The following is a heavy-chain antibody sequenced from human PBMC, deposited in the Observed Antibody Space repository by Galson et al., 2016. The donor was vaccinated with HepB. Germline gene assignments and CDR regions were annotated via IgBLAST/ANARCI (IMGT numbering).Heavy chain of an antibody. J-gene: IGHJ5*02. CDR2: ISPSGSL. V-gene: IGHV4-4*02. D-gene: IGHD2-2*01. CDR1: GASIDSPNW. CDR3: TSVKWGCSGNSCVFDP. Sequence: LSLTCAVSGASIDSPNWWTWVRQSPVVGLEWIGEISPSGSLNYNPSLNSRVSMSLDKSRNYFSVKLTSVTAADTAVYYCTSVKWGCSGNSCVFDPWGQGTLVTVSS.